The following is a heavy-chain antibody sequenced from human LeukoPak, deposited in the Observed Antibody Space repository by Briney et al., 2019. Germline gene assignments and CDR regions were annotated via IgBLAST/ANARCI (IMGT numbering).Heavy chain of an antibody. J-gene: IGHJ5*02. V-gene: IGHV5-51*01. CDR3: AERSYILGEDPWFDP. D-gene: IGHD3-9*01. Sequence: KGGESLKISCKGSGYIFSNYWIGWVRQIPGQGLEWMGIIYPGDSQTLYGPSFQGQVIISADKYVSTIYLQWSSLRTSDTAIYYCAERSYILGEDPWFDPWGQGTLVTVSS. CDR2: IYPGDSQT. CDR1: GYIFSNYW.